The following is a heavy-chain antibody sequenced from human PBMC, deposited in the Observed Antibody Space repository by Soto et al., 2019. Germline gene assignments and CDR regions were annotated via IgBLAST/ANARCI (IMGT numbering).Heavy chain of an antibody. CDR3: VRERVATRGWFDP. D-gene: IGHD2-15*01. CDR2: ISSSGSTI. CDR1: GLTFSSYW. J-gene: IGHJ5*02. Sequence: PGGSLRLSCAASGLTFSSYWMNWVRQAPGKGLEWVSYISSSGSTIYHADSVKGRFTISRDNAKNSLYLQMNSLRDEDTAVYYCVRERVATRGWFDPWGQGTLVTVSS. V-gene: IGHV3-48*02.